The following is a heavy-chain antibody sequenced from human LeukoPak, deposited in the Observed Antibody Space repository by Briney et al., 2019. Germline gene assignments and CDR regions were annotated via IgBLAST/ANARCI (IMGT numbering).Heavy chain of an antibody. CDR3: ARDPGGTFDY. Sequence: GGSLRLSCAASGFTFSSYAMSWVRQAPGEGLEWVSTVGGGGVTNYADSVKGRFTISRDNSMNTLSLQMNVMRAGDTAVYYCARDPGGTFDYWGQGALVTVSS. V-gene: IGHV3-23*01. D-gene: IGHD2-8*02. CDR1: GFTFSSYA. J-gene: IGHJ4*02. CDR2: VGGGGVT.